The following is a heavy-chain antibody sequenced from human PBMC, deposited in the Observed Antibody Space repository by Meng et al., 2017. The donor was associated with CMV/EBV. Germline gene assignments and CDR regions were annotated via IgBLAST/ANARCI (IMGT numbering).Heavy chain of an antibody. CDR3: AKSLNYYDSSGYSQPFDY. D-gene: IGHD3-22*01. CDR2: IYSGGSST. J-gene: IGHJ4*02. CDR1: GFTFDDYA. V-gene: IGHV3-23*03. Sequence: GGSLRLSCAASGFTFDDYAMHWVRQAPGKGLEWVSVIYSGGSSTYYADSVKGRFTISRDNSKNTLYLQMNSLRAEDTAVYYCAKSLNYYDSSGYSQPFDYWGQGTLVTVSS.